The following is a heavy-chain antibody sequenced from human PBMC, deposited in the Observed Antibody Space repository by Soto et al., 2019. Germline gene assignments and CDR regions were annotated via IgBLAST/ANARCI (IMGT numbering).Heavy chain of an antibody. CDR3: AKSKFERHDVFDF. V-gene: IGHV1-69*02. J-gene: IGHJ3*01. CDR2: IIPILGIA. D-gene: IGHD3-9*01. Sequence: SVKVSCKASGGTFSSYTISWVRQAPGQGLEWMGRIIPILGIANYAQKFQGRVTITADKSTSTAYMELSSLRSEDTAVYYCAKSKFERHDVFDFRGQGSSVTVSS. CDR1: GGTFSSYT.